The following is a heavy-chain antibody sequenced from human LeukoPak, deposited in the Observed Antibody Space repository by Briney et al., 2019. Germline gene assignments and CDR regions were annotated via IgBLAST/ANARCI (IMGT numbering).Heavy chain of an antibody. J-gene: IGHJ4*02. CDR2: ISGSGGST. V-gene: IGHV3-23*01. CDR3: ARKFGDYFDY. D-gene: IGHD3-10*01. CDR1: GFTFSSYG. Sequence: GGTLRLSCAASGFTFSSYGMSWVRQAPGKGLEWVSAISGSGGSTYYADSVKGRFTISRDNSKNTLYLQMNSLRAEDTAVYYCARKFGDYFDYWGQGTLVTVSS.